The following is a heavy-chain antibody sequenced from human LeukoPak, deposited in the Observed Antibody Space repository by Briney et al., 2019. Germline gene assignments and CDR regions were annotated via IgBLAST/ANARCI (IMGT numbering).Heavy chain of an antibody. CDR1: GGSFSGYY. D-gene: IGHD3-3*01. Sequence: SETLSLTCAVYGGSFSGYYWSWIRQPPGKGLEWIGEINHSGSTNYNPSLKSRVTISVDTSKNQFSLKLSSVTAADTAVYYCARGYILHYDFWSGYYGGYYFDYWGQGTLVTASS. J-gene: IGHJ4*02. CDR2: INHSGST. CDR3: ARGYILHYDFWSGYYGGYYFDY. V-gene: IGHV4-34*01.